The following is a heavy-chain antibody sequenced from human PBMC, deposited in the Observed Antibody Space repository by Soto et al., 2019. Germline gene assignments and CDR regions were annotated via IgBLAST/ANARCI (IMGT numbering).Heavy chain of an antibody. V-gene: IGHV3-23*01. Sequence: GGSLRLSCAASGFTFSSYAMSWVRQAPGKGLEWVSAISGSGGSTYYADSVKGRFTISRDNSKNTLYLQMNSLRAEDTAVYYCAKNPIGYCSSTSCPNYYYYGMDVWGQGTTVTVS. CDR1: GFTFSSYA. D-gene: IGHD2-2*01. CDR3: AKNPIGYCSSTSCPNYYYYGMDV. J-gene: IGHJ6*02. CDR2: ISGSGGST.